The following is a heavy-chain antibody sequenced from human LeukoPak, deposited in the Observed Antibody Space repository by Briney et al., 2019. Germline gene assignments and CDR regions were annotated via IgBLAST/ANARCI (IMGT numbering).Heavy chain of an antibody. J-gene: IGHJ4*02. CDR2: INTNTGNP. V-gene: IGHV7-4-1*02. CDR1: GYTFTGYYMRCVH. Sequence: ASVKVSCKASGYTFTGYYMRCVHMHWVRQAPGQGLEWMGWINTNTGNPAYAQGFTGRFVFSLDTSVSTAYLQISSLKAEDTAVYYCARDRLVSSWLDYWGQGTLVTVSS. CDR3: ARDRLVSSWLDY. D-gene: IGHD3-9*01.